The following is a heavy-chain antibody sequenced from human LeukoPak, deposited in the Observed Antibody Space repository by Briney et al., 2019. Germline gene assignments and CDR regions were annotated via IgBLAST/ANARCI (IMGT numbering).Heavy chain of an antibody. CDR1: GYTFTSYD. CDR3: ARAKKQLDRRKPPGYYYYMDV. CDR2: MNPNSGNT. Sequence: ASVKVSCKASGYTFTSYDINWVRQATGQGLEWMGWMNPNSGNTGYAQKFQGRVTITRNTSISTAYMELSSLRSEDTAVYYCARAKKQLDRRKPPGYYYYMDVWGKGTTVTVSS. D-gene: IGHD1-1*01. V-gene: IGHV1-8*03. J-gene: IGHJ6*03.